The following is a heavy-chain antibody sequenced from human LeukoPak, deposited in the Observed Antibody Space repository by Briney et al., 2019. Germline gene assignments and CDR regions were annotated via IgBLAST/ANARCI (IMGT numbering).Heavy chain of an antibody. CDR1: GFTFSGYV. J-gene: IGHJ4*02. D-gene: IGHD1-26*01. CDR2: IWNDGSNK. CDR3: ARDPSGSYDY. Sequence: QSGGSLRLSCAASGFTFSGYVMHWVRQAPGNGLEWVAVIWNDGSNKYYADSVKGRFTISRDNSKNTLYLQMNSLRAEDTAVYYCARDPSGSYDYWGQGTLVTVSS. V-gene: IGHV3-33*01.